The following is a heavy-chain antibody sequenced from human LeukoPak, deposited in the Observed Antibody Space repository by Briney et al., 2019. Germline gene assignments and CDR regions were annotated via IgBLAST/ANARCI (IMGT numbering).Heavy chain of an antibody. CDR1: GGSVSSGSYY. D-gene: IGHD3-10*01. CDR3: ARDHGVIGTRGGRIYGMDV. J-gene: IGHJ6*02. Sequence: SETLSLTCTVSGGSVSSGSYYWSWIRQPPGRGLEWIGYIYYSGSTNYNPSLKSRVTISVDTSKNQFSLKLSSVTAADTAVYYCARDHGVIGTRGGRIYGMDVWGQGTTVTVSS. CDR2: IYYSGST. V-gene: IGHV4-61*01.